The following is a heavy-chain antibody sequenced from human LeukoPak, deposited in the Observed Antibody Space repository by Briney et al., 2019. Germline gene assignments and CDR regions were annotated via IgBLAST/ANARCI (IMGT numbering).Heavy chain of an antibody. J-gene: IGHJ6*03. Sequence: GGSLRLSCAASGFTFDDYAMHWVRQAPGKGLEWVSLISWDGGSTYYADSVKGRFTISRDNSKNSLYLQMNSLRAEDTALYYCAKEGVVVVAATPTYYYYYYMDVWGKGTTVTVSS. D-gene: IGHD2-15*01. CDR2: ISWDGGST. V-gene: IGHV3-43D*03. CDR1: GFTFDDYA. CDR3: AKEGVVVVAATPTYYYYYYMDV.